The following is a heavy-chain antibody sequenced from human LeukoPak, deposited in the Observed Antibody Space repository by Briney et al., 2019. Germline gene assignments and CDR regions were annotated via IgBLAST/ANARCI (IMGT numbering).Heavy chain of an antibody. Sequence: SETLSLTCTVSGDSISNYDWTWIRQPAGKGREWIGRIYGSGNTRYNPSLKSRVSMSIDTSKNQFSLKLSSVTAADTAVYFCARGMAAAYDYNWFDSWGQGTLVTVSS. J-gene: IGHJ5*01. CDR1: GDSISNYD. CDR2: IYGSGNT. D-gene: IGHD5-12*01. V-gene: IGHV4-4*07. CDR3: ARGMAAAYDYNWFDS.